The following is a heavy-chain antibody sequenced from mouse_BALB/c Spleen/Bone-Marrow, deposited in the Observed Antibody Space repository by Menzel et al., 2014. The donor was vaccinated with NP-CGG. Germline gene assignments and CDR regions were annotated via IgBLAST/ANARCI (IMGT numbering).Heavy chain of an antibody. CDR3: AREDYRYGDWYFDV. Sequence: DLVKPGALVKLSCKASGYTFSSYWINWIKQRPGQGLEWIGRIAPGSGGKYYNKMSAGKATLTVDTSSSTAYIQLTSLSSEDSAVYFCAREDYRYGDWYFDVWGAGTSVTVSS. V-gene: IGHV1S41*01. CDR1: GYTFSSYW. CDR2: IAPGSGGK. D-gene: IGHD2-14*01. J-gene: IGHJ1*01.